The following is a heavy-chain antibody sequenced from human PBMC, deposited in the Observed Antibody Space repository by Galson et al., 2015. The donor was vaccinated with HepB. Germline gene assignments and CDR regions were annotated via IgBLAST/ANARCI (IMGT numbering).Heavy chain of an antibody. J-gene: IGHJ4*02. Sequence: SVKVSCKASGYTFTSYAMHWVRQAPGQRLEWMGWINAGNGNTKYSQKFQGRVTITRDTSASTAYMELSSLRSEDTAVYYCARGVQRIAAAGTVYYWGQGTLVTVSS. CDR1: GYTFTSYA. CDR2: INAGNGNT. D-gene: IGHD6-13*01. CDR3: ARGVQRIAAAGTVYY. V-gene: IGHV1-3*01.